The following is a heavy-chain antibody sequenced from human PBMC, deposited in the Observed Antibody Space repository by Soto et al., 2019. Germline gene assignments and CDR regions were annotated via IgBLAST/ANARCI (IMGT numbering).Heavy chain of an antibody. D-gene: IGHD6-19*01. CDR1: GFTFSSYG. CDR2: ISYDGSNK. CDR3: AKAYSSTKPSDY. J-gene: IGHJ4*02. Sequence: GGSVRLSCAASGFTFSSYGMHWVRQAPGKGLEWVAVISYDGSNKYYADSVKGRFTISRDNSKNTLYLQMNSLRAEDTAVYYCAKAYSSTKPSDYWGQGTLVTVSS. V-gene: IGHV3-30*18.